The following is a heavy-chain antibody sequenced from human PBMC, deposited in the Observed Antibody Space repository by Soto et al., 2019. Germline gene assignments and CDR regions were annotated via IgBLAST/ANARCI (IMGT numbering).Heavy chain of an antibody. CDR2: LSGSGGST. J-gene: IGHJ4*02. CDR1: GFTFSSYA. CDR3: ARLGSGTYYDY. V-gene: IGHV3-23*01. Sequence: VQLLEAGGGLVQPGGSLRLSCAASGFTFSSYAMRWVRQAPVKGLEWVSALSGSGGSTYYAASVKGRFTISRDNSKNTLYLQMNSLRAKETAVYYCARLGSGTYYDYWGQGTHVTVSS. D-gene: IGHD1-26*01.